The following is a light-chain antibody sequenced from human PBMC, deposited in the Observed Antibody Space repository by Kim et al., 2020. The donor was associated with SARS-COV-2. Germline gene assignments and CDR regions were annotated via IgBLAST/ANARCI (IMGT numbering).Light chain of an antibody. V-gene: IGLV3-1*01. CDR2: QAS. CDR1: KLGDKY. CDR3: QAWDSSTSVV. J-gene: IGLJ2*01. Sequence: SYELTQPPSVSVSPGQTASITCSGDKLGDKYACWYQQKPGQSPVLVIYQASKRPSGIPERFSGSNSGNTATLTISGTQAMEEADYYCQAWDSSTSVVFGG.